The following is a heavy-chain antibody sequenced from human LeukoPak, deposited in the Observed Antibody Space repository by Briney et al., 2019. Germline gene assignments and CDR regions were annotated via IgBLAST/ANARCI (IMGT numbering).Heavy chain of an antibody. Sequence: SETLSLTCTVSGGSISSYYWSWIRQPPGKGLEWIGYIYYSGSTNYNPSLKSRVTISVDTSKNQFSLKLSSVTAADTAVYYCARWRIAGGFDYWGQGTLVTVSS. CDR1: GGSISSYY. J-gene: IGHJ4*02. V-gene: IGHV4-59*01. D-gene: IGHD1-14*01. CDR3: ARWRIAGGFDY. CDR2: IYYSGST.